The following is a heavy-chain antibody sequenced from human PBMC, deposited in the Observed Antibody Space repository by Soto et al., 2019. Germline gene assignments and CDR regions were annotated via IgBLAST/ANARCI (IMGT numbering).Heavy chain of an antibody. D-gene: IGHD5-18*01. V-gene: IGHV3-23*01. CDR1: GFTFSSYA. J-gene: IGHJ3*02. CDR3: AKLTALHDAFAI. CDR2: ISGSGGST. Sequence: GGSLRLSCAASGFTFSSYAMSWVRQAPGKGLEWVSTISGSGGSTYYADSVKGRFTISRDNSKNTLYLQMNSLRAEDTAVYYCAKLTALHDAFAIWGQGTMVTVSS.